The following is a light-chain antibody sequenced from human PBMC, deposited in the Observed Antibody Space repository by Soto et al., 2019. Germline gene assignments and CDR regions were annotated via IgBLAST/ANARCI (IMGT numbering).Light chain of an antibody. CDR1: QSVSSSY. CDR3: QQYGSSPPWT. V-gene: IGKV3-20*01. Sequence: EIVLTQSPGTLSLSPGERATHSCRASQSVSSSYLAWYQQKPGQAPRLLIYGASSRATGIPDRFSGSGSGTDFTLTISRLEPEDFAVYYCQQYGSSPPWTFGQGTKV. J-gene: IGKJ1*01. CDR2: GAS.